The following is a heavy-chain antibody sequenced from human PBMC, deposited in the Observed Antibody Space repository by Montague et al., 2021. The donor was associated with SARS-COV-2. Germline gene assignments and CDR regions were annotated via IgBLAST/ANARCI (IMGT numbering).Heavy chain of an antibody. CDR2: IYLSGFT. CDR1: GGSLSTYY. Sequence: SETLSLTCSVSGGSLSTYYWSWVRQSPGKGLEWVGEIYLSGFTQYNPSVKSRVTISLDDSRSQFSLRLTSVTAADTAVYFCARGGLGNRGFDYWGQGALVTVSS. J-gene: IGHJ4*02. D-gene: IGHD3/OR15-3a*01. CDR3: ARGGLGNRGFDY. V-gene: IGHV4-34*01.